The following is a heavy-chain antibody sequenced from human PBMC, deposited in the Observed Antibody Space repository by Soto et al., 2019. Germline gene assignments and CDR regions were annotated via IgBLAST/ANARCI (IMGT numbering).Heavy chain of an antibody. D-gene: IGHD3-16*01. V-gene: IGHV4-59*12. CDR1: GGTMSRYY. Sequence: KPSETLSLTCTVSGGTMSRYYLTWIRQPPGKGLEWIGNIHYTGSTNYNPSLKSRLTILLGTSTSQFSLKVSSVTAADTAVYYCARDLTFSSTDGPLDPWGHGTMVTVSS. CDR2: IHYTGST. J-gene: IGHJ5*02. CDR3: ARDLTFSSTDGPLDP.